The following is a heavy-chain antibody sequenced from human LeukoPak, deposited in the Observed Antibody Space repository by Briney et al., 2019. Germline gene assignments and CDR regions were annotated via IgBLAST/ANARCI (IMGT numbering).Heavy chain of an antibody. CDR2: IIHIFGTA. D-gene: IGHD3-16*02. Sequence: SLKVSCKASGVTFSSYAISWVRQAPGQGLEWMGGIIHIFGTANYAQKFQGRVTITTDESTSTAYMELSSLRSEDTAVYYCAREGGGIAYPHFYFDYWGQGTLVTVSS. J-gene: IGHJ4*02. V-gene: IGHV1-69*05. CDR1: GVTFSSYA. CDR3: AREGGGIAYPHFYFDY.